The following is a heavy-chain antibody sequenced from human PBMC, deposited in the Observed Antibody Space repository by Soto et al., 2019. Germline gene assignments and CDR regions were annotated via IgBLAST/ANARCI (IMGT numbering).Heavy chain of an antibody. J-gene: IGHJ5*02. CDR3: ARSTFGELSDNWFDP. Sequence: SGPTLVNPTQTLTLTCTVSGFSLSTRGMCVSWIRQPPGKALEWLALIDWDDDKYYSTSLKTRLTISKDTSKNQVVLTMTNMDPVDTATYYCARSTFGELSDNWFDPWGQGTLVTVSS. D-gene: IGHD3-10*01. CDR2: IDWDDDK. CDR1: GFSLSTRGMC. V-gene: IGHV2-70*01.